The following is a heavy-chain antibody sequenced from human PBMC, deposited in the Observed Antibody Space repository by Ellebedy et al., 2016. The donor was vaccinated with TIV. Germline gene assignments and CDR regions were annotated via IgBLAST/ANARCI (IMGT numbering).Heavy chain of an antibody. CDR2: IYYSRHT. CDR1: GDSISSSNW. J-gene: IGHJ4*02. CDR3: ARQYLGNRCDF. V-gene: IGHV4-4*02. Sequence: MPSETLSLTCAVSGDSISSSNWWSWVRQPPGKGLEWIGQIYYSRHTNYNPSLKSRVTMSVDTSANQFFLKLNSVTAADTAIYYCARQYLGNRCDFWGQGALVTVSS. D-gene: IGHD1-14*01.